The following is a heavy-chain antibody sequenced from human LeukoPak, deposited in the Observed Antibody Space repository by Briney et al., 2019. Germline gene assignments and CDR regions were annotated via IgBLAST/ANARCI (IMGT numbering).Heavy chain of an antibody. V-gene: IGHV3-23*01. J-gene: IGHJ4*02. D-gene: IGHD3-16*01. CDR3: AGSYGQ. CDR2: ISGSGDNT. Sequence: PGGSLRLSCAASGFSFSSYAMSWVRQARGKGLEWVSSISGSGDNTYYAESVKGRFTISRDNSKNTLLMQMNSLRAEDTAVFYCAGSYGQGGQGTLVTVSS. CDR1: GFSFSSYA.